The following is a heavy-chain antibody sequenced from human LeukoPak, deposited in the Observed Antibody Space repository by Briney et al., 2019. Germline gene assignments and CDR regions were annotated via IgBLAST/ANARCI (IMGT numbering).Heavy chain of an antibody. CDR2: MNPNSGNT. V-gene: IGHV1-8*01. CDR1: GYTFSRYD. D-gene: IGHD6-13*01. J-gene: IGHJ4*02. CDR3: ARGSSSWESYFDY. Sequence: ASVKVSCKASGYTFSRYDINWVRQGTGQGLEWMGWMNPNSGNTGYAQKFQGRVTMTRNTSISTAYMELSSLRSEDTAVYYCARGSSSWESYFDYWGQGTLVTVSS.